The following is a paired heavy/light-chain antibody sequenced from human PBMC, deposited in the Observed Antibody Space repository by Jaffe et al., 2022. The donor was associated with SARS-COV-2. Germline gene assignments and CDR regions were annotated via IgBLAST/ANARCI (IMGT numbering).Light chain of an antibody. Sequence: DIQMTQSPSSLSASMGDRVTMTCRASQSISSYLNWYQQKPGKAPKLLIYDASTLQSGVPSRFSGSGSGTDFALTISSLQPEDFAIYYCQQSYTSSFTFGPGTKVDIK. J-gene: IGKJ3*01. CDR3: QQSYTSSFT. V-gene: IGKV1-39*01. CDR2: DAS. CDR1: QSISSY.
Heavy chain of an antibody. CDR3: ARVAFWSGNYGTYRHYGMDL. D-gene: IGHD3-3*01. CDR1: GFPFSGSW. CDR2: IKQDGSEI. Sequence: EVQLVESGGGLVQPGGSLRLSCAASGFPFSGSWMTWVRQAPGKGLEWVANIKQDGSEIYYVDSVKGRFTVSRDNAKNSLFLQMNSLRVEDTAVYYCARVAFWSGNYGTYRHYGMDLWGQGTPVIVSS. V-gene: IGHV3-7*03. J-gene: IGHJ6*02.